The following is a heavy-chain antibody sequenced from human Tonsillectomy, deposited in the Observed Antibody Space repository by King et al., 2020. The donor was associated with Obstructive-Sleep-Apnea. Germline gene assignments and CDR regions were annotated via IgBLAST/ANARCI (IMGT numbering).Heavy chain of an antibody. CDR1: GFTFDDFA. CDR2: ISWDGGST. V-gene: IGHV3-43D*03. J-gene: IGHJ4*02. CDR3: AKDYDYGGYHYFDY. D-gene: IGHD4-23*01. Sequence: VQLVESGGVVIQPGGSLRLSCAASGFTFDDFAMHWVRQAPGKGLEWVSLISWDGGSTYYADSVKGRFTISRDNSKNSLYLQMNSLRAEDTAFYYCAKDYDYGGYHYFDYWGQGTLVTVSS.